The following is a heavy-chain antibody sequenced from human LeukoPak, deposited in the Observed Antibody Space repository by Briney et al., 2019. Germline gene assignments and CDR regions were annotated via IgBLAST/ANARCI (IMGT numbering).Heavy chain of an antibody. J-gene: IGHJ6*02. CDR2: IYYSGST. D-gene: IGHD6-6*01. CDR3: ARGYSSSSDYYYGMDV. Sequence: SETLSLTCTVSGGSISSFYWSWIRQPPGRGLEWIGYIYYSGSTNYNPSLKSRVTISVDMSKNQFSLKLSSVTAADTAVYYCARGYSSSSDYYYGMDVWGQGTTVTVSS. CDR1: GGSISSFY. V-gene: IGHV4-59*01.